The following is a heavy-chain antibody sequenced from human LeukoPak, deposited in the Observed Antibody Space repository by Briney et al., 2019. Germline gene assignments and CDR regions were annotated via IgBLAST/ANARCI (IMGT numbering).Heavy chain of an antibody. D-gene: IGHD3-10*01. CDR2: IYSGGST. Sequence: GGSLRLSCAASGFTVSSNYMTWVRQAPGKGLEWVSIIYSGGSTYYADSVRGRFTISRDNSENTLYLQMNSLRAEDTAVYYCARDGRGRYGSENYYFYGLDVWGQGTTVTVSS. CDR3: ARDGRGRYGSENYYFYGLDV. J-gene: IGHJ6*02. CDR1: GFTVSSNY. V-gene: IGHV3-53*01.